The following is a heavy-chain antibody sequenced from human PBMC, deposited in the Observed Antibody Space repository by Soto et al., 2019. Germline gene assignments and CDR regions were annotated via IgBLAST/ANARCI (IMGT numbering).Heavy chain of an antibody. J-gene: IGHJ4*02. Sequence: QVQLVQSGAEVKKPGSSVKVSCKASGGTFSSYTISWVRQAPGQGLEWMGRIIPILGIANYAQKFQGRVTITEDKSTSTAYMELSSLRSEDTAVYYCARDGVDCSSTSCYFYWGQGTLVTVSS. CDR1: GGTFSSYT. CDR3: ARDGVDCSSTSCYFY. CDR2: IIPILGIA. D-gene: IGHD2-2*01. V-gene: IGHV1-69*08.